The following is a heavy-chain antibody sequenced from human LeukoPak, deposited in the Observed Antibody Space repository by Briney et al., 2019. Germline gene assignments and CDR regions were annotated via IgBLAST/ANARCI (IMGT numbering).Heavy chain of an antibody. CDR1: GGSISSYY. CDR2: IYYSGST. CDR3: ARGEGYSYGYSRFDP. V-gene: IGHV4-59*01. D-gene: IGHD5-18*01. Sequence: MPSETLSLTCTVSGGSISSYYWSWIRQPPGKGLEWIGYIYYSGSTNYNPSLKSRVTISVDTSKNQFSLKLSSVAAADTAVYYCARGEGYSYGYSRFDPWGQGTLVTVSS. J-gene: IGHJ5*02.